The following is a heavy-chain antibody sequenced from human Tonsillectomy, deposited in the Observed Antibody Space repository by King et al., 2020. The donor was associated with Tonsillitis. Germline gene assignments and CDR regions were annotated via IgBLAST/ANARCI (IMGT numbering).Heavy chain of an antibody. J-gene: IGHJ4*02. V-gene: IGHV3-66*01. CDR2: IYSGGIT. D-gene: IGHD2-15*01. CDR1: GFIVTTNY. Sequence: VQLVESGGGLVQPGGSLRLSCAASGFIVTTNYMSWVRQAPGKGLEWVSVIYSGGITYFADSVKGRFTISRDNSKNTLYLQMNSLRVEDTAVYYCARAGGGGSALGQWCQGTLVTVSS. CDR3: ARAGGGGSALGQ.